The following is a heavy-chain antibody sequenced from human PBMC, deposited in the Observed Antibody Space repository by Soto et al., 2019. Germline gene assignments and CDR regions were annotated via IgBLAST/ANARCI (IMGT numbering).Heavy chain of an antibody. CDR2: IWYDGSNK. J-gene: IGHJ4*02. V-gene: IGHV3-33*01. CDR3: ARTLTKWYYFDY. D-gene: IGHD2-15*01. Sequence: GGSLRLSCAASGFTFSSYGMHWVRQAPGKGLEWVAVIWYDGSNKYYADSVKGRFTISRDNSKNTLYLQMNSLRAEDTAVYYCARTLTKWYYFDYWGQGTLVTVSS. CDR1: GFTFSSYG.